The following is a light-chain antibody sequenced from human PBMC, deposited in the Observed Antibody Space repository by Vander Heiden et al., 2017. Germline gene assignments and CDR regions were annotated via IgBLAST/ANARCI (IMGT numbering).Light chain of an antibody. CDR1: QSVSSS. Sequence: EIVMTQSPATLSVSPGERATLSCRASQSVSSSLAWCQQKPGQAPRLLIYGASTRATGVPARFSGSGSGTEFTLTISSLQSEDFAVYYCQQYNNWPPEYTFGQGTKLEIK. CDR2: GAS. J-gene: IGKJ2*01. V-gene: IGKV3-15*01. CDR3: QQYNNWPPEYT.